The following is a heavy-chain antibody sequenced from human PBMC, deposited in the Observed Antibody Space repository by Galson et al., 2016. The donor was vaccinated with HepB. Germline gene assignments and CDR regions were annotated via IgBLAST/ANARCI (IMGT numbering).Heavy chain of an antibody. V-gene: IGHV3-53*01. J-gene: IGHJ4*02. CDR3: ARAPYSSGRFSPFDY. CDR1: GFSVSNNY. D-gene: IGHD6-19*01. Sequence: SLRLSCAASGFSVSNNYMTWVRQAPGKGLEWVSVIYSGDSTYYADPVKGRFTISRDNSKNTLYLQMNSLRTEDTGVYYCARAPYSSGRFSPFDYWGQGTLVTVSS. CDR2: IYSGDST.